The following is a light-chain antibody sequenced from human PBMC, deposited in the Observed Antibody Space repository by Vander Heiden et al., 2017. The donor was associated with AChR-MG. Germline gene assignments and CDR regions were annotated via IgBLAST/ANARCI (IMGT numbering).Light chain of an antibody. J-gene: IGLJ2*01. V-gene: IGLV2-11*01. CDR3: CSYVGYFIVV. Sequence: QSALTQPRSVSGSPGQSVTISCTGTSSDVGGYNYVSWYQQHPGKAPKLMIYDVSERPSGVPDRFSGSKSGNTASLTISGLQAEDEADYYCCSYVGYFIVVFGGGTKLTVL. CDR1: SSDVGGYNY. CDR2: DVS.